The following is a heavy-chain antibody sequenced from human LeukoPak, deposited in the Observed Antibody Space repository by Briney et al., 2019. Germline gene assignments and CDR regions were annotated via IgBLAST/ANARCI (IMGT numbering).Heavy chain of an antibody. J-gene: IGHJ4*02. CDR2: IGGHNGHT. CDR1: GYTFTSYG. CDR3: ARGPGIAVAGVFDY. V-gene: IGHV1-18*04. D-gene: IGHD6-19*01. Sequence: ASVKVSCKASGYTFTSYGINWVRQAPGQGLEWMGWIGGHNGHTNYVQKMQGRVTMTTDTSTNTVYMELRNLTSDDTAVYYCARGPGIAVAGVFDYWGQGSLVTVSS.